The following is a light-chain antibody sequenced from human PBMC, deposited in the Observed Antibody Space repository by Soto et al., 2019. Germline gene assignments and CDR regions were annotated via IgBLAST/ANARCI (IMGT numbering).Light chain of an antibody. CDR1: QSVSRY. V-gene: IGKV3-11*01. J-gene: IGKJ4*02. CDR2: DAS. CDR3: QQRSDWPST. Sequence: EIVLTQSPSTLFLSPGERATLSCRASQSVSRYLAWYQQKPGQAPRLLIYDASNRATAIPARFSGSGSGTDFTLTISSLEPEDFAVYYCQQRSDWPSTCGGGTKVQIK.